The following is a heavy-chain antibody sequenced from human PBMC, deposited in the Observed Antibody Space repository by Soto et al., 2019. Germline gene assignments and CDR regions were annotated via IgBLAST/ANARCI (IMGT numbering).Heavy chain of an antibody. CDR1: GDSISTYY. CDR2: VYYSGST. V-gene: IGHV4-59*01. CDR3: ARRKTQPEYFDS. J-gene: IGHJ4*02. Sequence: PSETLSLTCTVSGDSISTYYWTWIRQPPGQGLEWIGYVYYSGSTNYNPSLKSRVTISIDTSKNQFSLKLSSVTAADTAVYYCARRKTQPEYFDSWGPGSLVTVSS.